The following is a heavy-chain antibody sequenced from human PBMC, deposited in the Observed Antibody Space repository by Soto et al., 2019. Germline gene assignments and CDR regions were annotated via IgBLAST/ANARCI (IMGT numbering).Heavy chain of an antibody. Sequence: ASVKVSCKASGYTFTSYGISWVRQAPGQGLEWMGWISAYNGNTNYAQKLQGRVTMTTDTSTSTAYMELRSLRSDDTAVYYCARVVRKEGSGIFSYYYGMDVWGQGTTVTVSS. CDR3: ARVVRKEGSGIFSYYYGMDV. CDR2: ISAYNGNT. CDR1: GYTFTSYG. V-gene: IGHV1-18*01. D-gene: IGHD3-10*01. J-gene: IGHJ6*02.